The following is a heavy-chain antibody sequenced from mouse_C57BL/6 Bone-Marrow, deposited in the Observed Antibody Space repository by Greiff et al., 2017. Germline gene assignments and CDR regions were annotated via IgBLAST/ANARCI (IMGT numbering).Heavy chain of an antibody. J-gene: IGHJ4*01. CDR3: ARSSGYYGSSYEYYAMDY. CDR2: ISSGSSTI. Sequence: DVMLVESGGGLVKPGGSLKLSCAASGFTFSDYGMHWVRQAPEKGLEWVAYISSGSSTIYYADTVKGRFTISRDNAKNTLFLQMTSLRSEDTAMYYCARSSGYYGSSYEYYAMDYWGQGTSVTVSS. D-gene: IGHD1-1*01. CDR1: GFTFSDYG. V-gene: IGHV5-17*01.